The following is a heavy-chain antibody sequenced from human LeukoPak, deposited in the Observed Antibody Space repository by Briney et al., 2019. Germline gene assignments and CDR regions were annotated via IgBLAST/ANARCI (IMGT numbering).Heavy chain of an antibody. CDR2: INHSGST. CDR3: ARGVATFDY. Sequence: SETLSLTCAVYGGSFSGYYWSWIRQPPGKGLEWIGEINHSGSTNYNPSLKSRVTISVDTSKNQFSLKLSSVTAADTAVYYCARGVATFDYWGQGTLVTVSS. CDR1: GGSFSGYY. D-gene: IGHD5-12*01. J-gene: IGHJ4*02. V-gene: IGHV4-34*01.